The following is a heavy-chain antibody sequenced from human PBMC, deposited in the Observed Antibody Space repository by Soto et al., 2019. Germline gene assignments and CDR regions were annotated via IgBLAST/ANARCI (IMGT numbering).Heavy chain of an antibody. V-gene: IGHV3-73*01. D-gene: IGHD4-17*01. Sequence: GGSLRLSCAASGFTFSGSAMHWVRQASGKGLEWVGRIRSKANSYATAYAASVKGRFTISRDDSKNTAYLQMNSLKTEDTAVYYCTRPLYGDSGGYYYYYMDVWGKGTTVTVSS. CDR3: TRPLYGDSGGYYYYYMDV. CDR1: GFTFSGSA. CDR2: IRSKANSYAT. J-gene: IGHJ6*03.